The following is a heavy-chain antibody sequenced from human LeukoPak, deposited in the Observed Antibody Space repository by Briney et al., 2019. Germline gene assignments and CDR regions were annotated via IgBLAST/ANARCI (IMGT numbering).Heavy chain of an antibody. CDR2: ISGSGGST. CDR3: AKVKMPSGAFDY. V-gene: IGHV3-23*01. D-gene: IGHD2-15*01. J-gene: IGHJ4*02. Sequence: HSGGSLRLSCAASGFTFSSYAMSWVRQAPGKGLEWVSAISGSGGSTYYADSVKGRFTISRDNSKNTLYLQMNSLRAEDTAVYYCAKVKMPSGAFDYWGQGTLVTVSS. CDR1: GFTFSSYA.